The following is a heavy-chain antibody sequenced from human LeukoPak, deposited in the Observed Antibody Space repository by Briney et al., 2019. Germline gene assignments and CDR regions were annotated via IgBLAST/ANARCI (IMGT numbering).Heavy chain of an antibody. CDR2: THSSGGT. J-gene: IGHJ5*02. Sequence: GGSLRLSCAASGFAFSDYWMSWVRQAPGKGLEWVSATHSSGGTYYADSVKGRFTISRDTSKNTLYLQINSLRVEDTAVYYCIVFGDSNHWGQGTLVTVSS. CDR3: IVFGDSNH. D-gene: IGHD4-17*01. V-gene: IGHV3-53*01. CDR1: GFAFSDYW.